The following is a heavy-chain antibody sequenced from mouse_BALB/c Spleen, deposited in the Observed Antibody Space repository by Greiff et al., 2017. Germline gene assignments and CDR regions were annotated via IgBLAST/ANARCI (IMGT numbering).Heavy chain of an antibody. V-gene: IGHV1-87*01. J-gene: IGHJ1*01. D-gene: IGHD2-2*01. CDR2: IYPGDGDT. CDR1: GYTFTSYW. CDR3: ARGYDGDFDV. Sequence: VQLQQSGAELARPGASVKLSCKASGYTFTSYWMQWVKQRPGQGLEWIGAIYPGDGDTRYTQKFKGKATLTADKSSSTAYMQLSSLASEDSAVYYCARGYDGDFDVWGAGTTVTVSS.